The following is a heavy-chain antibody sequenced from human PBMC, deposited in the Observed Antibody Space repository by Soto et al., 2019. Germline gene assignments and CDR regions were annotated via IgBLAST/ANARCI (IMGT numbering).Heavy chain of an antibody. D-gene: IGHD2-2*01. J-gene: IGHJ4*02. CDR1: GFTFSSYG. Sequence: PGGSLRLFCAASGFTFSSYGMHWVRQAPGKGLEWVAVISYDGSNKYYADSVKGRFTISRDNSKNTLNLQMNSLRAEDTAVYYCARGPSSLTRFDYWGQGTLVTVSS. CDR3: ARGPSSLTRFDY. V-gene: IGHV3-30*03. CDR2: ISYDGSNK.